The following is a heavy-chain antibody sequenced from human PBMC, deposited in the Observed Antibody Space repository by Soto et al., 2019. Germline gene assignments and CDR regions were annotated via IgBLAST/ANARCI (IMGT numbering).Heavy chain of an antibody. Sequence: GGSLRLSCAASEITFSNYYMNWIRQAPGKGLEWVSSIASNGQTFYTDSVKGRFTISRDNAKNSLYLQMNSLRVEDTDLYYCVGTHDSLDYWGQGTLVTVSS. V-gene: IGHV3-21*06. CDR2: IASNGQT. CDR3: VGTHDSLDY. CDR1: EITFSNYY. J-gene: IGHJ4*02. D-gene: IGHD7-27*01.